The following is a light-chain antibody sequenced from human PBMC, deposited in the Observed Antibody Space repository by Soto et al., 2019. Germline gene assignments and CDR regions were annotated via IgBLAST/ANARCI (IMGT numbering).Light chain of an antibody. J-gene: IGLJ2*01. CDR3: SSYANIRVF. Sequence: QSVLTQPASVSGSPGQSITISCTGTNSYIGSYNYVSWYQQHPDKAPKLLIYEVSNRPSGISNRFSGSKSGNTASLTISGLQAEDEADYYCSSYANIRVFFGGGTKLTVL. V-gene: IGLV2-14*01. CDR1: NSYIGSYNY. CDR2: EVS.